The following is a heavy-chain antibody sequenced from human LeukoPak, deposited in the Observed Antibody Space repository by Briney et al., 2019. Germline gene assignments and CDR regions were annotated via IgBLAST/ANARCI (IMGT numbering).Heavy chain of an antibody. D-gene: IGHD6-13*01. J-gene: IGHJ4*02. Sequence: GGSLRLSCAASGFTLSSYWMSWVRQAPGKGLEWVANIKQDGSEKYYVDSVKGRFTISRDNAKNSLYLQMNSLRAEDTAVYFCARDEHSSNWFLPLFDYWGQGTLVTVSS. V-gene: IGHV3-7*01. CDR1: GFTLSSYW. CDR2: IKQDGSEK. CDR3: ARDEHSSNWFLPLFDY.